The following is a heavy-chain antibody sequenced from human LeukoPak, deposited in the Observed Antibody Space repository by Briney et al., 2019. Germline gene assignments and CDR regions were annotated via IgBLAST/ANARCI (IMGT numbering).Heavy chain of an antibody. Sequence: RPSETLSLTCTVSGSSVRSFYWNWIRQPAGKGPEWIGRSYSSGITKHNPSLKSRVTMSVDTSKNQFSLNLTSVTAADTAVYYCARGAYSFDTWGQGTVVTASS. V-gene: IGHV4-4*07. CDR2: SYSSGIT. D-gene: IGHD2-21*01. J-gene: IGHJ3*02. CDR1: GSSVRSFY. CDR3: ARGAYSFDT.